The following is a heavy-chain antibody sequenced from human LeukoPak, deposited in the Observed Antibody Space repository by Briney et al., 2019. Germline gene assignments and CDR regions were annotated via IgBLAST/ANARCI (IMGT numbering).Heavy chain of an antibody. V-gene: IGHV3-23*01. CDR2: ISGSGGST. D-gene: IGHD5-18*01. CDR3: AKDPGRGYSYGPGHYFDY. Sequence: PGGSLRLSCAASGFTFSSYAMSWVRQVPGKGLEWVSAISGSGGSTYYADSVKGRFTIPRDNSKNTLYLQMNSLRAEDTAVYYCAKDPGRGYSYGPGHYFDYWGQGTLVTVSS. CDR1: GFTFSSYA. J-gene: IGHJ4*02.